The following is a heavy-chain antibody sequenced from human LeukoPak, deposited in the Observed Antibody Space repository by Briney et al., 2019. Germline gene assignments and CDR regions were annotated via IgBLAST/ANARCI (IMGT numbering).Heavy chain of an antibody. CDR3: AKGDGYSSSSGFDY. Sequence: PGRSLRLSCAASGFTFDDYAMHWVRQAPGKGPEWVSGISWNSGSIGYADSVKGRFTISRDNAKNSLYLQMNSLRAEDMALYYCAKGDGYSSSSGFDYWGQGTLVTVSS. V-gene: IGHV3-9*03. D-gene: IGHD6-6*01. CDR2: ISWNSGSI. J-gene: IGHJ4*02. CDR1: GFTFDDYA.